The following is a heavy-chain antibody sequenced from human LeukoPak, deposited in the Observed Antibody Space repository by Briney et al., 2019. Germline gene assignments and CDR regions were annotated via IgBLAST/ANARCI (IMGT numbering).Heavy chain of an antibody. CDR2: IWYDGSNK. Sequence: PGGSLRLSCAASGFTFSSYGMHWVRQAPGKGLEWVAVIWYDGSNKYYADSVKGRFTISRDNSKDTLYLQMNSLRAEDTAVYYCARKGAEAYCGGDCLDAFDIWGQGTMVTVSS. CDR1: GFTFSSYG. V-gene: IGHV3-33*01. J-gene: IGHJ3*02. D-gene: IGHD2-21*02. CDR3: ARKGAEAYCGGDCLDAFDI.